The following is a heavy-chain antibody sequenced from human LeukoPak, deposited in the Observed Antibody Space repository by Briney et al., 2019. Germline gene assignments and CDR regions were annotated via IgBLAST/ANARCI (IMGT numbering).Heavy chain of an antibody. D-gene: IGHD3-10*01. J-gene: IGHJ5*02. Sequence: ASVKASCKVSGYTLTELSMHWVRQAPGKGLEWMGGFDPEDGETIYAQKFQGRVTMTEDTSTDTAYMELSSLRSEDTAVYYCATGNAVSYYNGGWFDPWGQGTLVTVSS. V-gene: IGHV1-24*01. CDR1: GYTLTELS. CDR2: FDPEDGET. CDR3: ATGNAVSYYNGGWFDP.